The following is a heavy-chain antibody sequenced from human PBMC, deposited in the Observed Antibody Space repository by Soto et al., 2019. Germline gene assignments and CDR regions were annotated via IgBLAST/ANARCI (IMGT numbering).Heavy chain of an antibody. D-gene: IGHD2-2*01. CDR2: ISYDGSNK. V-gene: IGHV3-30-3*01. J-gene: IGHJ5*02. CDR3: ARIYCSSTSCYLNWFGP. CDR1: GFTFSSYA. Sequence: GGSLSLSCAASGFTFSSYAMHWVRQAPGKGLEWVAVISYDGSNKYYADSVKGRFTISRDNSKNTLYLQMNSLRAEDTAVYYCARIYCSSTSCYLNWFGPWGQGTLVTVSS.